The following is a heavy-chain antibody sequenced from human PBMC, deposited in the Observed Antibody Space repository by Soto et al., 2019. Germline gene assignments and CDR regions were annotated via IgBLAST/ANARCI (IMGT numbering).Heavy chain of an antibody. D-gene: IGHD3-22*01. V-gene: IGHV3-23*01. CDR2: ISGSGGST. Sequence: GGSLRLSCAASGFTFSSYAMSWVRQAPGKGLEWVSAISGSGGSTYYADSVKGRFTISRDNSKNTLYLQMNSLRAEDTAVYYCAKVNRGYYDSSGYKSWFDPWGQGTLVTVSS. CDR3: AKVNRGYYDSSGYKSWFDP. J-gene: IGHJ5*02. CDR1: GFTFSSYA.